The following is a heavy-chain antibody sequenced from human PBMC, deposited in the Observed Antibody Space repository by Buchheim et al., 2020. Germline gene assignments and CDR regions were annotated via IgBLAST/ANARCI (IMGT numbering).Heavy chain of an antibody. Sequence: EVQLLESGGGSVQPGVSLRLSCAASGFTFRNFELSWVRQAPGKGLEWVSGINARGDSTHYADSVKGRLTISRDNSRHTLSLQMNNVRAEDTAIYYCAKTPNGDYEYLQHWGQGTL. CDR1: GFTFRNFE. CDR2: INARGDST. CDR3: AKTPNGDYEYLQH. V-gene: IGHV3-23*01. D-gene: IGHD4-17*01. J-gene: IGHJ1*01.